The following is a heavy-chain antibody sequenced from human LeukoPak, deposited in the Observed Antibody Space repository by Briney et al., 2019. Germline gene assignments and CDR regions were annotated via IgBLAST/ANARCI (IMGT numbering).Heavy chain of an antibody. J-gene: IGHJ4*02. CDR1: GFTSSSYS. Sequence: GGSLRLSCAASGFTSSSYSMNWVRQAPGKGLEWVSSISSSSSYIYYADSVKGRFTISRDNAKNSLYLQMNSLRAEDTAVYYCARDRDCSSTSCYSRPIDYWGQGTLVTVSS. CDR2: ISSSSSYI. CDR3: ARDRDCSSTSCYSRPIDY. V-gene: IGHV3-21*01. D-gene: IGHD2-2*01.